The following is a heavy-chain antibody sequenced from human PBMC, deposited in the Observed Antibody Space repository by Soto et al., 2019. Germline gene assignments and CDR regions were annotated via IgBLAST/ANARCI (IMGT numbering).Heavy chain of an antibody. V-gene: IGHV1-18*01. D-gene: IGHD3-3*01. Sequence: QVQLVQSGAEVKKPGASVKVSCKASGYTFTSYGISWVRQAPGQGLEWMGWISAYNGNTNYAQKLQARVTMTTDTSTSTAYMELRSLRSDDTAVYYCARIRVTIFGVVINSFDYWGQGTLVTVSS. CDR3: ARIRVTIFGVVINSFDY. CDR2: ISAYNGNT. J-gene: IGHJ4*02. CDR1: GYTFTSYG.